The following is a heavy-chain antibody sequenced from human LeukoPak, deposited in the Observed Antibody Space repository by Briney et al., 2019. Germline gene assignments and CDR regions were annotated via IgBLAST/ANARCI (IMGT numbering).Heavy chain of an antibody. CDR2: IKDDGSKK. J-gene: IGHJ4*02. D-gene: IGHD3-22*01. V-gene: IGHV3-7*03. Sequence: GGSLRLSCAASGFTFSSYWMTWVRQAPGKGLEWVANIKDDGSKKNYVDSVKGRFTISRDNAKNSLYLQMNSLRAEDTAVYYCATPLDYYDSSGYHQGGDWGQGTLVTVSS. CDR3: ATPLDYYDSSGYHQGGD. CDR1: GFTFSSYW.